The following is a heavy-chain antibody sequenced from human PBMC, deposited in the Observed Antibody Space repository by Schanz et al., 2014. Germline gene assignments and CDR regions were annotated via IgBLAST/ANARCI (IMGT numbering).Heavy chain of an antibody. CDR2: ILGLASTT. V-gene: IGHV3-23*04. CDR1: GFTFDNYA. CDR3: AKSLESCPGGRCSRGYFDY. J-gene: IGHJ4*02. Sequence: EVQLVESGGGLVKPGGSLRLSCAASGFTFDNYALTWVRQVPGKGLEWVSAILGLASTTYYADSVKGRFTISRDNAKNTLYLQMSSLRAEDTAVYYCAKSLESCPGGRCSRGYFDYWGQGTLVTVSS. D-gene: IGHD2-8*02.